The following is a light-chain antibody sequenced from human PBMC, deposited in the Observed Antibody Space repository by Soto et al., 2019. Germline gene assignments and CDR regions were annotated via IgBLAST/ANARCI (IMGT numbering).Light chain of an antibody. CDR1: QSVSSSY. CDR3: QQYGSSPLGT. V-gene: IGKV3-20*01. CDR2: GAS. J-gene: IGKJ2*01. Sequence: EIVLTQSPGTLSLSPGERATLSCRASQSVSSSYLAWYQQKPGQAPRLLIYGASSRATGIPDRFSGSGSGTDFTLTISRLEPEDFAVYYCQQYGSSPLGTFGQ.